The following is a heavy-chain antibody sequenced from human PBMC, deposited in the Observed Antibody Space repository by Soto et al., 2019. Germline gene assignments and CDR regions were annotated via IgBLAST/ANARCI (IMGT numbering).Heavy chain of an antibody. D-gene: IGHD2-15*01. Sequence: PGGSLRLSCAASGFTFNTYAMNWVRQAPGKGLEWVSFISDSGESTYYADSVKGRFTISRDNSKNTLYLQMNSLRAEDTAVYDCAKDTYLSGLGYWGQGTMVTVSS. CDR3: AKDTYLSGLGY. J-gene: IGHJ4*02. V-gene: IGHV3-23*01. CDR2: ISDSGEST. CDR1: GFTFNTYA.